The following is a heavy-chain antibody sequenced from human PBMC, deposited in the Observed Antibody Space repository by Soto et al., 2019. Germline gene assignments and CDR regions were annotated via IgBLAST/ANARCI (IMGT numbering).Heavy chain of an antibody. CDR2: IIPIFGTA. D-gene: IGHD5-12*01. CDR3: ARGEGGYNSGAFDI. V-gene: IGHV1-69*13. Sequence: GASVKVSCKASGGTFSSYAISWVRQAPGQGLEWMGGIIPIFGTANYAQKFQGRVTITADESTSTAYMELSSLRSEDTAVYYCARGEGGYNSGAFDIWGQGTMVTVSS. J-gene: IGHJ3*02. CDR1: GGTFSSYA.